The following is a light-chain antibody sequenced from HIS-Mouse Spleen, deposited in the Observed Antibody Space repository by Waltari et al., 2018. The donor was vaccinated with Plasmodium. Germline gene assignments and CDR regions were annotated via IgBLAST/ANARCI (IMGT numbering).Light chain of an antibody. V-gene: IGLV3-27*01. CDR2: KDS. Sequence: SYELTQPSSVSVSPGQTARITCSGDVQKKKYARWFQQKPGQAPVLVIYKDSERPSGIPERFSGSSSGTTVTLTISGAQVEDEADYYCYSAADNNRVFGGGTKLTVL. J-gene: IGLJ3*02. CDR1: VQKKKY. CDR3: YSAADNNRV.